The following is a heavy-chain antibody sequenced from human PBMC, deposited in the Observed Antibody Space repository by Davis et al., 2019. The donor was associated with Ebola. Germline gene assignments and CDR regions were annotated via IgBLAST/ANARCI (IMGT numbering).Heavy chain of an antibody. CDR1: GFTFSSSA. CDR2: IRYDGNDQ. V-gene: IGHV3-30*02. D-gene: IGHD6-19*01. CDR3: GKVISAWSGVDY. Sequence: PGGSLRLSCAASGFTFSSSAMSWVRQAPGKGLEWVAFIRYDGNDQNYADSVKGRFTISRDNSKNTLYLQMNSLRPEDTAVYYCGKVISAWSGVDYWGQGTLVTVSS. J-gene: IGHJ4*02.